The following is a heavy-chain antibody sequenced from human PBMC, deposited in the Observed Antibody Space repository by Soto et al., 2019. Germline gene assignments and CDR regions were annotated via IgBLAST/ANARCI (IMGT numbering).Heavy chain of an antibody. V-gene: IGHV4-61*01. CDR1: GGSVSSSSYY. D-gene: IGHD5-18*01. CDR2: ISSSGST. J-gene: IGHJ4*02. CDR3: ARDIRGYSRAFDY. Sequence: SETLSLTCTVSGGSVSSSSYYWTWIRQPPGKGLEWIGYISSSGSTNYNPSLKSRVTISVDTSRDQFSLRLTSVTAADTAVYYCARDIRGYSRAFDYWGQGTLVTVSS.